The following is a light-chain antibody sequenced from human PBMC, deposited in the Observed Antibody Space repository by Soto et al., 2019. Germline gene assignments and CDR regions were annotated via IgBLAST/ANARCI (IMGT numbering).Light chain of an antibody. CDR1: QNISSW. V-gene: IGKV1-5*01. CDR3: QQYNTYPYT. CDR2: DSL. J-gene: IGKJ2*01. Sequence: DTQMTQSTSTLSASVGDRVTITCRASQNISSWLAWYQQKSGKAPKLLIYDSLILQSGVPSRFNGGGSGTEFTLTISSLQPRDFAPYSCQQYNTYPYTCGQGTKLEIK.